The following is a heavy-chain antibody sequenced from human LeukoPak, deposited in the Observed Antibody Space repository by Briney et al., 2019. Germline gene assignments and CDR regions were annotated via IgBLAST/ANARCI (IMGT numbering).Heavy chain of an antibody. CDR3: ARGRVAAAYYYMDV. V-gene: IGHV4-34*01. CDR1: GGSFSGYY. D-gene: IGHD6-13*01. J-gene: IGHJ6*03. Sequence: PSETLSLTCAVYGGSFSGYYWSWIRQPPGKGLEWSGEINHSGSTNYNPSLKSRVTISVDTSKNQYSLKLSSVTAADTAVYYCARGRVAAAYYYMDVWGKGTTVTVSS. CDR2: INHSGST.